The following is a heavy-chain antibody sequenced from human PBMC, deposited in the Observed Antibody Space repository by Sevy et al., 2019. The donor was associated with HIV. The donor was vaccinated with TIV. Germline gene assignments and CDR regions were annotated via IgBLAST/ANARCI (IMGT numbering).Heavy chain of an antibody. CDR2: INAGNGNT. CDR1: GYTFTSYA. D-gene: IGHD6-19*01. J-gene: IGHJ6*03. Sequence: ASVKVSCKASGYTFTSYAMHWVRQAPGQRIEWMGWINAGNGNTKYSQKFQGRVTITRDTSASTAYMELSSLRSEETAVYYCARDPAIAVAGTDNYYYYYMDVWGKGTSVTVSS. CDR3: ARDPAIAVAGTDNYYYYYMDV. V-gene: IGHV1-3*01.